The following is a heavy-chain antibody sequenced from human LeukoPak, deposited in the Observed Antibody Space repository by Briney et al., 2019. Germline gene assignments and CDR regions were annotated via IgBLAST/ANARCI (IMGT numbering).Heavy chain of an antibody. CDR1: GFTFSSYG. V-gene: IGHV3-53*01. CDR3: ARDLGYYYDSSGYPYYFDY. Sequence: GGSLRLSCAASGFTFSSYGMSWVRQAPGKGLEWVSVIYSDGRTYYADSVKGRFTISRDNSKNTLYLHMNSLRAEDTAVYYCARDLGYYYDSSGYPYYFDYWGQGTLVTVSS. D-gene: IGHD3-22*01. CDR2: IYSDGRT. J-gene: IGHJ4*02.